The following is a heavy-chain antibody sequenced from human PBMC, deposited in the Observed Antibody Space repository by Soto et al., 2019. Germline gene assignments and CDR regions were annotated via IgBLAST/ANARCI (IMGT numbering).Heavy chain of an antibody. V-gene: IGHV6-1*01. J-gene: IGHJ5*02. CDR2: TYYRSKWYN. Sequence: SQTLSLTCAISGDSVSSNSAAWNWIRQSPSRGLEWLGRTYYRSKWYNDYAVSVKSRITINPDTSKNQFSLQLNSVTPEDTAVYYCARDWPVLSGYSSSWHFNWFDPWGQGTLVTVSS. CDR1: GDSVSSNSAA. CDR3: ARDWPVLSGYSSSWHFNWFDP. D-gene: IGHD6-13*01.